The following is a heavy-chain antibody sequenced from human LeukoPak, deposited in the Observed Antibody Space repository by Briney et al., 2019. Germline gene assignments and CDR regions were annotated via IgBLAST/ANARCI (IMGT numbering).Heavy chain of an antibody. J-gene: IGHJ6*02. D-gene: IGHD3-10*01. CDR1: GFTSSSYS. CDR2: ISSSSTTI. V-gene: IGHV3-48*01. CDR3: ARDWYYYGSGSLGEKYYYGMDV. Sequence: GESLRLSCAASGFTSSSYSMNWVRQAPGKGLEWVSYISSSSTTIYNADSVKGRFTISRDNAKNSLYLQMNGLRAEDTAVYYCARDWYYYGSGSLGEKYYYGMDVWGQGTTVTVSS.